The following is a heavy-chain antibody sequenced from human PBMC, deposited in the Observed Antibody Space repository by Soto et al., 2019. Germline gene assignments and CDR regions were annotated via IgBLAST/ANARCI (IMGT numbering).Heavy chain of an antibody. CDR3: ARDQPYYDFWSGYTRYYGMDV. J-gene: IGHJ6*02. CDR2: IYYSGST. Sequence: PSETLSLTCTVSGGSISSYYWSWIRQTPGKGLEWIGYIYYSGSTNYNPSLKSRVTISVDTSKNRVSLKLSSVTAADTAVYYCARDQPYYDFWSGYTRYYGMDVWGRGTTVTVSS. V-gene: IGHV4-59*01. CDR1: GGSISSYY. D-gene: IGHD3-3*01.